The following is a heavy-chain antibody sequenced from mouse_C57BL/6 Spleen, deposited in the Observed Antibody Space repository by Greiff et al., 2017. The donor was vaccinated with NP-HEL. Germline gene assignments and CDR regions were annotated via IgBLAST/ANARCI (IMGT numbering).Heavy chain of an antibody. CDR3: ARRGFITTEWAMDY. V-gene: IGHV1-64*01. Sequence: QVQLQQPGAELVKPGASVKLSCKASGYTFTSYWMHWVKQRPGQGLEWIGMIHPNSGSTNYNEKFKSKATLTVDKSSSTAYMQLSSLTSEDSAVYYCARRGFITTEWAMDYWGQGTSVTVSS. CDR2: IHPNSGST. J-gene: IGHJ4*01. D-gene: IGHD1-1*01. CDR1: GYTFTSYW.